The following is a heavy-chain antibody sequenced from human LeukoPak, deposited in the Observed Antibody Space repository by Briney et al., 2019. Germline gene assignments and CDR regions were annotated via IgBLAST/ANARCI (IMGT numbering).Heavy chain of an antibody. CDR2: IYYSGST. CDR1: GGSISSYY. D-gene: IGHD2-2*01. CDR3: ARSSVVPAAIDY. V-gene: IGHV4-59*01. Sequence: PSETLSLTCTVSGGSISSYYWSWIRQPPGKGLEWIGYIYYSGSTNYNPSLKSRVTISVDTFKNQFSLKLSSVTAADTAVYYCARSSVVPAAIDYWGQGTLVTVSS. J-gene: IGHJ4*02.